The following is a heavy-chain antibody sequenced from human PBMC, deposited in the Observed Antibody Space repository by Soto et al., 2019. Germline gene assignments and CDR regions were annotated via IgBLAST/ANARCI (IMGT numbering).Heavy chain of an antibody. J-gene: IGHJ4*02. CDR1: GFTFDDYA. D-gene: IGHD2-2*02. CDR2: ISWNSGSI. V-gene: IGHV3-9*01. CDR3: AKDIEYQLRYDFDY. Sequence: EVQLVESGGGLVQPGRSLRLSCAASGFTFDDYAMHWVRQAPGKGLEWVSGISWNSGSIGYADSVKGRFTISRDNAKNSLYLQMNSLRAEDTALYYCAKDIEYQLRYDFDYWGQGSLVTVSS.